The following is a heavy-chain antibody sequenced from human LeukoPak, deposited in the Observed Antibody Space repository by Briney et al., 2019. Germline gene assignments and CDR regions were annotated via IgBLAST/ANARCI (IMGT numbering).Heavy chain of an antibody. CDR3: ARGHRSFDI. J-gene: IGHJ3*02. CDR1: GGTFSSYA. Sequence: GASVKVSCKASGGTFSSYAISWVRQAPGQGLEWMGWMNPNSGNTGYAQKFQGRVTMTRNTSISTAYMELSSLRSEDTAVYYCARGHRSFDIWGQGTMVTVSS. V-gene: IGHV1-8*02. CDR2: MNPNSGNT.